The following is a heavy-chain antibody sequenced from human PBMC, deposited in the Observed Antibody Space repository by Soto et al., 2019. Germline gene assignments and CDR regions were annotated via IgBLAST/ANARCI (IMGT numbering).Heavy chain of an antibody. Sequence: ASVNVSCKASGYTFTSYAMHWVRQAPGQRLEWMGWINAGNGNTKYSQKFQGRVTITRDTSASTAYMELSSLRSEDTAVYYCARDYGDYFNWFDPWGQGTLVTVSS. D-gene: IGHD4-17*01. V-gene: IGHV1-3*01. CDR1: GYTFTSYA. J-gene: IGHJ5*02. CDR3: ARDYGDYFNWFDP. CDR2: INAGNGNT.